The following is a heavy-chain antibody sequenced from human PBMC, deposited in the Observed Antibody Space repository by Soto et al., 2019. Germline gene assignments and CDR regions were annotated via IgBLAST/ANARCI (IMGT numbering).Heavy chain of an antibody. CDR3: ARGPPFH. CDR1: GGSISSSGYS. D-gene: IGHD3-16*01. V-gene: IGHV4-30-2*01. CDR2: IYHSGST. J-gene: IGHJ4*02. Sequence: SETLSLTCAVSGGSISSSGYSWSWIRQPPGKGLEWIGYIYHSGSTYYNPSLKSRVTISVDRSKNQFSLKLSSVTAADTAVYYCARGPPFHWGQGTLVTVSS.